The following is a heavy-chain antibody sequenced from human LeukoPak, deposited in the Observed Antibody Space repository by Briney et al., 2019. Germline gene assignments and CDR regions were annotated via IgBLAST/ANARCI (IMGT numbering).Heavy chain of an antibody. D-gene: IGHD3-3*01. CDR3: ARAILTPSGYVWHFDL. CDR1: GGSISSRSYY. V-gene: IGHV4-31*03. J-gene: IGHJ2*01. CDR2: IYYSGSA. Sequence: PSETLSLTCSVSGGSISSRSYYWGWIRQPPGKGLEWIGYIYYSGSAYYNPSLRSRATISVDTYKSQFSLKLSSVTAADTAVYYCARAILTPSGYVWHFDLWGRGTLVTVSS.